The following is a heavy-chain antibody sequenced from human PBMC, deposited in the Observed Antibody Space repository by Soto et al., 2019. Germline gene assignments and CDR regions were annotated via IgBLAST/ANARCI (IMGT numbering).Heavy chain of an antibody. CDR1: VYTFTSYD. Sequence: GASVKVSCKASVYTFTSYDINWVRQATGQGLEWMGWMNPNSGNTGYAQKFQGRVTMTRNTSISTAYMELSSLRSEDTAVYYCARPHYGGNSVDYWGQGTLVTVSS. CDR2: MNPNSGNT. J-gene: IGHJ4*02. V-gene: IGHV1-8*01. D-gene: IGHD4-17*01. CDR3: ARPHYGGNSVDY.